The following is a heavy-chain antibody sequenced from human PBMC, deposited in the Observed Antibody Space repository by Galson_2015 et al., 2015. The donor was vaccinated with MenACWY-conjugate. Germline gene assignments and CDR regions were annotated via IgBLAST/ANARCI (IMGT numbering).Heavy chain of an antibody. CDR1: GGSISSSSYY. V-gene: IGHV4-39*07. D-gene: IGHD2-2*01. Sequence: ETLSLTCTVSGGSISSSSYYWGWLRQPPGKGLEWIGSIYYSGSTYYNPSLKSRVTISVDTSKNQFSLKLSSVTAADTAVYYCARDGGVVPGDHHFDYWGQGTLVTVSS. CDR2: IYYSGST. J-gene: IGHJ4*02. CDR3: ARDGGVVPGDHHFDY.